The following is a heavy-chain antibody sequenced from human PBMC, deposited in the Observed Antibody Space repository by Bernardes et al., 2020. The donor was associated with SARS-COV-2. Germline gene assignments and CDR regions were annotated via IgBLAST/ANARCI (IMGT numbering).Heavy chain of an antibody. CDR3: ARDGCSSSSCLVKDYY. CDR2: INHSGNT. V-gene: IGHV4-34*01. J-gene: IGHJ6*03. Sequence: SETLSLTCTVYGGSFSGYYWSWIRQLPGKGLEWIGEINHSGNTNYSPSLKSRVTISVDASKNQFSLNLRSGTAADTAVYYCARDGCSSSSCLVKDYY. CDR1: GGSFSGYY. D-gene: IGHD2-15*01.